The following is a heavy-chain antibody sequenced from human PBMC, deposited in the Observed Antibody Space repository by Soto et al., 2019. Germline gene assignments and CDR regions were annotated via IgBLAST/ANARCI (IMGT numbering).Heavy chain of an antibody. CDR1: GFAFSNYA. CDR2: ISTSIDAT. Sequence: EVQLLESGGGLVQPGGSLRLSCAASGFAFSNYAMHWFRQAPGKGLEWVSSISTSIDATYYADSVKGRFTISRDDSKNTLYLQMNSLRAEDSAGYYCAKDRTVAARNFDYWGQGTQVTVSS. D-gene: IGHD6-6*01. CDR3: AKDRTVAARNFDY. V-gene: IGHV3-23*01. J-gene: IGHJ4*02.